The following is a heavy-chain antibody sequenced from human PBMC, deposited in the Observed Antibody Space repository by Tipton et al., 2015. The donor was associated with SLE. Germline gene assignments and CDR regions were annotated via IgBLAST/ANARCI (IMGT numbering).Heavy chain of an antibody. CDR2: IYSAGST. J-gene: IGHJ4*02. D-gene: IGHD3-22*01. CDR1: GFTVSNNY. V-gene: IGHV3-66*01. Sequence: SLRLSCVASGFTVSNNYMSWVRQAPGKGLEWVSIIYSAGSTDYAGSVKGRFTISRDNSKNTLYLQMNSLRAEDTAVYYCARSRWDSRTGFDYWGQGTLVTVSS. CDR3: ARSRWDSRTGFDY.